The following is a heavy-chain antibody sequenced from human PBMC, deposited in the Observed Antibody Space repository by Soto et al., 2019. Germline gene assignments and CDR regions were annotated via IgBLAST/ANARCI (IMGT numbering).Heavy chain of an antibody. D-gene: IGHD1-26*01. J-gene: IGHJ1*01. CDR3: AKGERDTLSFQH. V-gene: IGHV3-23*01. CDR2: ISGSGGST. Sequence: EMQLLESGGGLVQPGGSLRLSCAASGFTFSSYAMSWVRQAPGKGLEWVSAISGSGGSTYYADSVKGRFTISRDNSKNTLYLQMNSLRAEDTAVYYCAKGERDTLSFQHWGQGTLVTVSS. CDR1: GFTFSSYA.